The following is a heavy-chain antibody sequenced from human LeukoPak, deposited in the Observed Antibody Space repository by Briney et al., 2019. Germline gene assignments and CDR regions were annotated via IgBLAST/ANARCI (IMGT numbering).Heavy chain of an antibody. V-gene: IGHV4-39*01. CDR1: GGSISSSSSY. J-gene: IGHJ4*02. CDR2: IYYSGSI. D-gene: IGHD5-24*01. Sequence: PSETLSLTCSVSGGSISSSSSYWGWIRQPPGKGLEWIGSIYYSGSIFDNPALKSRVTISVDTSKNQFSLKLSSVTAADTAVYYCARHRSGWLQSSFDYWGQGTLVTVSS. CDR3: ARHRSGWLQSSFDY.